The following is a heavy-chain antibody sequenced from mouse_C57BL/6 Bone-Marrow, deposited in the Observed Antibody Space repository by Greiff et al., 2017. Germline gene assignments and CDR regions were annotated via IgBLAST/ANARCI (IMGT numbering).Heavy chain of an antibody. V-gene: IGHV1-9*01. Sequence: VQLQQSGAELMKPGASVTLSCKATGYTFTGYWIEWVKQRPGHGLEWIGEILPGSGSTNYNEKFKGKATFTADTSSNTAYMQLCVLTTEGSVNYYCAGGWDSFAYWGQGTLVTVSA. CDR3: AGGWDSFAY. CDR1: GYTFTGYW. J-gene: IGHJ3*01. D-gene: IGHD4-1*01. CDR2: ILPGSGST.